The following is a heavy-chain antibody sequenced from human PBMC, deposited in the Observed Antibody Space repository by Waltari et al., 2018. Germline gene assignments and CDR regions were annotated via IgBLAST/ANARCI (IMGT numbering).Heavy chain of an antibody. CDR1: GGTFSSYA. CDR2: IIPIFGTA. Sequence: QVQLVQSGAEVKKPGSSVKVSCKASGGTFSSYAISWVRQAPGQGLEWMGGIIPIFGTANYAQKFQGRVTITADKSTSTAYMELSSLRSEDTAVYYCARVPGSYGIRWGYPFDYWGQGTLVTVSS. V-gene: IGHV1-69*14. CDR3: ARVPGSYGIRWGYPFDY. J-gene: IGHJ4*02. D-gene: IGHD1-26*01.